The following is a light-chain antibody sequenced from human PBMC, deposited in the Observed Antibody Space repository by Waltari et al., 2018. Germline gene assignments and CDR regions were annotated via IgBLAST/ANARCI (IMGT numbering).Light chain of an antibody. Sequence: QSALTQPRSVSGSPGQSVTISCTGTSSDVGGYNYVSWYQQNPGEAPKLMIYDGSKPPSGVPGRCAGSKSGNTASLTISGLQAEDETYYYCSSYAGSDFVLFGGGTKLTVL. J-gene: IGLJ3*02. CDR2: DGS. CDR3: SSYAGSDFVL. CDR1: SSDVGGYNY. V-gene: IGLV2-11*01.